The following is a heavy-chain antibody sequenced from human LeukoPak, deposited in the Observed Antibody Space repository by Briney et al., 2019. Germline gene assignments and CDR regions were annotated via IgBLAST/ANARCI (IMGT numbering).Heavy chain of an antibody. V-gene: IGHV1-69*05. Sequence: ASVKVSCKASGGTFSSYAISWVRQAPGQGLEWMGGIIPIFGTANYAQKFQGRVTMTTDTSTSTAYMELSSQRSEDTAVYDCARERGHGGTSPNYYYYYYMDVWGKGTTVTVSS. D-gene: IGHD4-23*01. CDR2: IIPIFGTA. J-gene: IGHJ6*03. CDR1: GGTFSSYA. CDR3: ARERGHGGTSPNYYYYYYMDV.